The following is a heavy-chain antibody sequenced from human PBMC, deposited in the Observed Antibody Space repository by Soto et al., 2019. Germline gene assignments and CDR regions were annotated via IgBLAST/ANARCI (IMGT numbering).Heavy chain of an antibody. Sequence: GGSLRLSCAASGFTFSSYGMHWVRQAPGKGLEWVAVIWYDGSNKYYVDSVKGRFTISRDNSKNTLYLQMNSLRAEDTAVYYCARAVADGGYFDYWGQGTLVTVSS. CDR2: IWYDGSNK. D-gene: IGHD6-19*01. CDR3: ARAVADGGYFDY. CDR1: GFTFSSYG. V-gene: IGHV3-33*01. J-gene: IGHJ4*02.